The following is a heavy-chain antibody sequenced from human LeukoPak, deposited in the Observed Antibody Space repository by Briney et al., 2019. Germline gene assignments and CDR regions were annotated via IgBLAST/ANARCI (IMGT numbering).Heavy chain of an antibody. D-gene: IGHD3-10*01. CDR3: ARGPHKGSYFDY. CDR1: GYTFTGYY. J-gene: IGHJ4*02. Sequence: ASVKVSCKTSGYTFTGYYMHWVRQAPGQGLEWMGWINPNSGGTNYAQKFQGRVTMTRDTSISTAYMELSSLRSEDTAVYYCARGPHKGSYFDYWGQGTLVTVSS. CDR2: INPNSGGT. V-gene: IGHV1-2*02.